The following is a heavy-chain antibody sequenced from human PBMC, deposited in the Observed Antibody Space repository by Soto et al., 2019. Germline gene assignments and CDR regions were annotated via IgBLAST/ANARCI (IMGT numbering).Heavy chain of an antibody. CDR3: GLSYYHDSSGYPSFDY. J-gene: IGHJ4*02. CDR1: GYTFTSYG. Sequence: GASVKVSCKASGYTFTSYGISWVRQAPGQGLEWMGWISAYNGNTNYAQKLQGRVTMTTDTSTSTAYMELRSLRSDDTAVYYCGLSYYHDSSGYPSFDYWGQGTLVTVSS. D-gene: IGHD3-22*01. CDR2: ISAYNGNT. V-gene: IGHV1-18*01.